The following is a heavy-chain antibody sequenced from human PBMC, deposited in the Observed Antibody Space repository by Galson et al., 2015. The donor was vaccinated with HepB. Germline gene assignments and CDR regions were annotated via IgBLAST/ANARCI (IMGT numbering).Heavy chain of an antibody. Sequence: SVKVSCKASGYTFTGYYMHWVRQAPGQGLEWMGWINPNSGGTNYAQKFQGRVTMTRDTSISTAYMELSRLRSDDTAVYYCAREGRCSSTSCYIELSAFDIWGQGTMVTVSS. J-gene: IGHJ3*02. CDR3: AREGRCSSTSCYIELSAFDI. CDR1: GYTFTGYY. CDR2: INPNSGGT. V-gene: IGHV1-2*02. D-gene: IGHD2-2*02.